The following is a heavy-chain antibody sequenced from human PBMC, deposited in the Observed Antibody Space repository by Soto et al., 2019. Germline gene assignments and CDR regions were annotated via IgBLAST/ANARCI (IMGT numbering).Heavy chain of an antibody. Sequence: QITLNESGPTVVRPTETLTLTCRFSGFSLTTSGVGVGWIRQSPGKAPEWLALIYWDDDKRYSASLKSRLTTTTDTSKKQVVLSVSDLDPTDTATYYCAHRVLRTVFGLVTTTAIYFDFWGQGTPVAVSS. CDR3: AHRVLRTVFGLVTTTAIYFDF. V-gene: IGHV2-5*02. J-gene: IGHJ4*02. D-gene: IGHD3-3*01. CDR2: IYWDDDK. CDR1: GFSLTTSGVG.